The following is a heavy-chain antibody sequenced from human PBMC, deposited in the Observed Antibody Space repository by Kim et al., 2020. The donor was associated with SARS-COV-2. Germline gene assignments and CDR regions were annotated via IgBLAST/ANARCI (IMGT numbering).Heavy chain of an antibody. Sequence: ADSVKGRFTISRDNSKNTLYLQMNSLGAGDTAVYYCATSRGQVAGTGYYWGQGTLVTVSS. J-gene: IGHJ4*02. V-gene: IGHV3-23*03. CDR3: ATSRGQVAGTGYY. D-gene: IGHD6-19*01.